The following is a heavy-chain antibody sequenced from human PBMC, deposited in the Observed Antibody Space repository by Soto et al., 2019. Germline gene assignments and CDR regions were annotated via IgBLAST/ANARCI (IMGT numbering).Heavy chain of an antibody. CDR3: ARDFRPQNEVATLNFEY. V-gene: IGHV1-18*01. Sequence: QVQLVQSGAEVRKPGASVKVSCKASGYSFTNYGISWVRQAPGQGLEWMGWISAYNGNTKFAQKVQGRVTMATDTSTATAYMELRILRSDDTAVYYCARDFRPQNEVATLNFEYWGHGTLVTVSS. CDR2: ISAYNGNT. J-gene: IGHJ4*01. CDR1: GYSFTNYG. D-gene: IGHD5-12*01.